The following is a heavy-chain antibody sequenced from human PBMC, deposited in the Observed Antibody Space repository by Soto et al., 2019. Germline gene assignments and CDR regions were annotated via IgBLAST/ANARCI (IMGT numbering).Heavy chain of an antibody. D-gene: IGHD2-15*01. Sequence: PGASLRLACVGPGFPFNDSSLFWARHAQGKGLEWVATISFGGGNTYYADSLEGRFTISRDNSKNTLFLQMYDLRAEDTALYYCAKDGYCNGGSCYLYYLDSWGLGT. V-gene: IGHV3-23*01. CDR1: GFPFNDSS. CDR2: ISFGGGNT. CDR3: AKDGYCNGGSCYLYYLDS. J-gene: IGHJ4*02.